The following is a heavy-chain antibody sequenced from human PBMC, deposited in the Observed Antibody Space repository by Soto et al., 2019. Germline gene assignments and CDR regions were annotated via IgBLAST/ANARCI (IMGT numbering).Heavy chain of an antibody. D-gene: IGHD6-13*01. CDR3: ATQQLQVVLPDY. V-gene: IGHV3-7*01. CDR1: GFTFSSQW. CDR2: IKQDGSEK. Sequence: EVQLVAAGGGVVQPGGSLRLSCAASGFTFSSQWLNWVRHAPGKGLEWVANIKQDGSEKYYVDSVKGPFTNDRDQTKNSIYLQMNSMRAEDTAVYYCATQQLQVVLPDYWGQGTLFTVSS. J-gene: IGHJ4*02.